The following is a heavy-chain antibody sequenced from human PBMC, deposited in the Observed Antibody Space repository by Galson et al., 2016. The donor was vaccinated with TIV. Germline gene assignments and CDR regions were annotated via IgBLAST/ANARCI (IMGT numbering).Heavy chain of an antibody. D-gene: IGHD2/OR15-2a*01. CDR2: FDPEVAKT. Sequence: SVKVSCKVSGDSLNELVMHWVRQAPGKGLEWMGGFDPEVAKTVYAQKLQDRVTMAADTSTNTAYMELGSLRFEDTAVYYCATVAWFPGLSLDNWGQGTLVTVSS. V-gene: IGHV1-24*01. CDR1: GDSLNELV. J-gene: IGHJ4*02. CDR3: ATVAWFPGLSLDN.